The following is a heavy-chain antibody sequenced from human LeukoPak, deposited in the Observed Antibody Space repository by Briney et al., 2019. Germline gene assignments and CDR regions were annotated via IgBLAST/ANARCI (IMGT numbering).Heavy chain of an antibody. J-gene: IGHJ5*02. Sequence: PSETLSLTCTVSGGSISSSSYYWSWIRQPPGKGLEWIGEINHSGSTNYNPSLKSRVTISVDTSKNQFSLKLSSVTAADTAVYYCARGRTCSSTSCFRVWFDPWGQGTLVTVSS. D-gene: IGHD2-2*01. CDR2: INHSGST. CDR1: GGSISSSSYY. V-gene: IGHV4-39*07. CDR3: ARGRTCSSTSCFRVWFDP.